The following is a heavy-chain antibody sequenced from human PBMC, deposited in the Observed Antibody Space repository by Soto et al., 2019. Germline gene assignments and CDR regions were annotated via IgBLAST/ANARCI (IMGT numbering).Heavy chain of an antibody. V-gene: IGHV5-51*01. J-gene: IGHJ3*02. CDR1: GYGFTSYW. D-gene: IGHD2-15*01. CDR2: IYPGDSDT. CDR3: ARLDIVVVVAATYAAAFDI. Sequence: PVESLKISCKGSGYGFTSYWIGWVRQMPGKGLEWMGIIYPGDSDTRYSPSFQGQVTISADKSISTAYLQWSSLKASDTAMYYCARLDIVVVVAATYAAAFDIWGQGTMVTGSS.